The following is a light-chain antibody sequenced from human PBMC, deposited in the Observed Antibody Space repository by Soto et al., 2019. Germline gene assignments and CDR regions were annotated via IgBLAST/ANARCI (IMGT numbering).Light chain of an antibody. V-gene: IGKV3-15*01. J-gene: IGKJ1*01. CDR3: QQYLNWPWT. Sequence: EIVMTQSPPTLSVSPGEGVTLSCKASQSISNYLAWYQHKPGHAPRLLINGASIRATGFPARFSGSGSGEDFTLSISSVQSEDFAVYYCQQYLNWPWTFGQGTKVEIK. CDR2: GAS. CDR1: QSISNY.